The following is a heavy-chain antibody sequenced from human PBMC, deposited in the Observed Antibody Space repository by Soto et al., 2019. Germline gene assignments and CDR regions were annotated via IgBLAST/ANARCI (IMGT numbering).Heavy chain of an antibody. V-gene: IGHV1-69*13. J-gene: IGHJ4*02. Sequence: SVKVSCKASGGTFSSYAISWVRQAPGQGLEWMGGIIPIFGTANYAQKFQGRVTITADESTSTAYMELSSLRSEDTAVYYCARSQNLCSGYYVWGQGTLVTVSS. CDR1: GGTFSSYA. CDR3: ARSQNLCSGYYV. D-gene: IGHD3-3*01. CDR2: IIPIFGTA.